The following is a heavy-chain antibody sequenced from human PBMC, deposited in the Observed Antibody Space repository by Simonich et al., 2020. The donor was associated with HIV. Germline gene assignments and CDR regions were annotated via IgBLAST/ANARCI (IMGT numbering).Heavy chain of an antibody. Sequence: QVHLQQWGAGLLKPSETLSLTCAVYGGSFSGYYWNWIRQPPGKGLEWIGEIVNSEITTYNPSLKRRVTISVDTSTNQFSLKLSSVTAADTAVYYCASRSGYDLDYWGQGTLVTVSS. CDR2: IVNSEIT. V-gene: IGHV4-34*12. J-gene: IGHJ4*02. D-gene: IGHD5-12*01. CDR3: ASRSGYDLDY. CDR1: GGSFSGYY.